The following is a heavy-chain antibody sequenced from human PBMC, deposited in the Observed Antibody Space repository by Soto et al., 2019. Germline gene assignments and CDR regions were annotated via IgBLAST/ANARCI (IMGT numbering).Heavy chain of an antibody. Sequence: LSLTCTVPGVSISNSSYYWGWIRRPPGKGLEWIGTIYYSGITYYNPSLKSRVTISVDTSKNQFSLKLTSVTAADTAVYYCARHGSNWGQGTLVTVSS. CDR2: IYYSGIT. CDR1: GVSISNSSYY. J-gene: IGHJ4*02. V-gene: IGHV4-39*01. CDR3: ARHGSN.